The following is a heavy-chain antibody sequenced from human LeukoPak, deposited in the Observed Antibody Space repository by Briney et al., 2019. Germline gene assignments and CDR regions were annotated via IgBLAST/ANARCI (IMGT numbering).Heavy chain of an antibody. Sequence: GGSLRLSCAASGFTFSSYAMHWVRQAPGKGLEWVAVISYDGSNKYYADSAKGRFTISRDNSKSTLYLQMNSLRAEDTAVYYCARADTAMVNLFGDYWGQGTLVTVS. V-gene: IGHV3-30*04. J-gene: IGHJ4*02. CDR3: ARADTAMVNLFGDY. D-gene: IGHD5-18*01. CDR2: ISYDGSNK. CDR1: GFTFSSYA.